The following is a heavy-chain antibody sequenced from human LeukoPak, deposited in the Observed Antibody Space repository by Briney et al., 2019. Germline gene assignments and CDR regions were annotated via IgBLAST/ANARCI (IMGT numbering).Heavy chain of an antibody. CDR1: GGSISSSSYY. Sequence: SETLSLTCTVSGGSISSSSYYWGWIRQPPGKGLEWIGSIYYSGSTYYNPSLKSRVTISVDTSKNQFSLKLSSVTAADTAVYYCARQKLAARVWFDPWGQGTLVTVSS. V-gene: IGHV4-39*01. J-gene: IGHJ5*02. CDR3: ARQKLAARVWFDP. D-gene: IGHD6-6*01. CDR2: IYYSGST.